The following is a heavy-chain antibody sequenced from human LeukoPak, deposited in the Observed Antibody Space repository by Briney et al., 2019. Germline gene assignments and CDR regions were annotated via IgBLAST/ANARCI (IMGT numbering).Heavy chain of an antibody. J-gene: IGHJ6*02. CDR1: EFTFSNYN. CDR2: ISMMGTYT. Sequence: VGSLRLSCTASEFTFSNYNMNWVRQAPGKGLEWVSSISMMGTYTYVADSLKGRFTISRDNARNSLFLQMDSLRADDTAVYYCARPLGPYYYGMDVWGQATTVTVPS. D-gene: IGHD7-27*01. CDR3: ARPLGPYYYGMDV. V-gene: IGHV3-21*06.